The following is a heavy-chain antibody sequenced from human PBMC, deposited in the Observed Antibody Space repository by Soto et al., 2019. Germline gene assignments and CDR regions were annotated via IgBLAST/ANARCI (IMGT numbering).Heavy chain of an antibody. V-gene: IGHV1-18*01. CDR2: ISPFNGRR. Sequence: QVHLVQSGLEVRKPGASGRISCKASGYTFTSHGISWVRQAPGQGLEWVGWISPFNGRRDIGDSFQGRVSMSTDAGSAYLEVRGLRFDDTAIYFCGRCIQPSVPSATDVWGKGTTVIVSS. CDR1: GYTFTSHG. J-gene: IGHJ6*04. CDR3: GRCIQPSVPSATDV. D-gene: IGHD1-1*01.